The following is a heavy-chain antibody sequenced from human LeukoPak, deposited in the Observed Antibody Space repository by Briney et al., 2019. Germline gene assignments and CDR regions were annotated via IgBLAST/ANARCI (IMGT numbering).Heavy chain of an antibody. CDR1: GGSISSYY. CDR2: IYTSGST. D-gene: IGHD3-3*01. CDR3: ARAGGQTISITIFGVPAHDAFDI. J-gene: IGHJ3*02. Sequence: SETLSLTCTVSGGSISSYYWSWIRQPAGKGLEWIGRIYTSGSTNYNPSLKSRVTMSVDTSKNQFSLKLSSVTAADTAVYYCARAGGQTISITIFGVPAHDAFDIWGQGTMVTVSS. V-gene: IGHV4-4*07.